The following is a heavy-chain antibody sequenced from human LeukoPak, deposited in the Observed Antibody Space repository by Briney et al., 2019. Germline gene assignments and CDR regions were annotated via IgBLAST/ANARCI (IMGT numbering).Heavy chain of an antibody. CDR2: IYYSGST. CDR1: GGSISSGDYC. D-gene: IGHD5-24*01. V-gene: IGHV4-30-4*01. J-gene: IGHJ4*02. CDR3: ASGEMATDPYFDY. Sequence: SETLSLTCTVSGGSISSGDYCWSWIRQPPGKGLEWIGYIYYSGSTYYNPSLKSRVTISVDTSKNQFSLKLSSVTAADTAVYYCASGEMATDPYFDYWGQGTLVTVSS.